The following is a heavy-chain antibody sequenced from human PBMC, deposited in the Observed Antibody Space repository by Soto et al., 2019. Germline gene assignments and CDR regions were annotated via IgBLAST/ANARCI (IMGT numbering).Heavy chain of an antibody. J-gene: IGHJ4*02. D-gene: IGHD3-10*01. CDR1: GFTFSSHS. CDR3: AREWSTSGDLDY. Sequence: QVQLVESGGGVVQPGMSLRLSCAASGFTFSSHSIQWVHQAPGKGLEWVAVISYDGNIKYYADSVRGRFTISRDNSKNTLYLQMNSLRPEDTAVYYCAREWSTSGDLDYWGQGTLVIVSS. V-gene: IGHV3-30-3*01. CDR2: ISYDGNIK.